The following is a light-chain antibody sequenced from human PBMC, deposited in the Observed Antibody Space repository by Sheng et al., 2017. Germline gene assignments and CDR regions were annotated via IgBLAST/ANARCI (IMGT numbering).Light chain of an antibody. Sequence: IVMTQSPATLSVSPGERATLSCRASQSVRRNLAWYQQKPGQGPRLLIYGASTRATGIPDRFSGSGSGTEFTLTISSLQSGDFAVYFCQQYSDWPSFGGGTKVEIK. CDR3: QQYSDWPS. V-gene: IGKV3D-15*01. CDR2: GAS. CDR1: QSVRRN. J-gene: IGKJ4*01.